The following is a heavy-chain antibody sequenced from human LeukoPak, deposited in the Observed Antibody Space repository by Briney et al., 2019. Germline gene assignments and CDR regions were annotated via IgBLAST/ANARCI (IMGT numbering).Heavy chain of an antibody. CDR1: GFTVSSNY. CDR3: ARAHLLCTNGVCAPYFDY. V-gene: IGHV3-53*05. D-gene: IGHD2-8*01. J-gene: IGHJ4*02. CDR2: IYSGGST. Sequence: GGSLRLSCAASGFTVSSNYMSWVRQAPGKGLKWVSVIYSGGSTYYADSVKGRFTISRDTSKNTPYLQMNSLRAEDTAVYYCARAHLLCTNGVCAPYFDYWGQGTLVTVSS.